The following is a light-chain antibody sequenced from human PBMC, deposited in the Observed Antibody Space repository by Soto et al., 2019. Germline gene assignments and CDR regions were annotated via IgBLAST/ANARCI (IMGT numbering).Light chain of an antibody. CDR3: QKCNSAPFN. J-gene: IGKJ3*01. Sequence: DTQMTQSPSSLSASVGDRVTITCRASQGIYNYLAWYQQKPGKVPKILIYAASSLVSGVPPRFSGSGSGTDFTPTISSLQPEDVATYYCQKCNSAPFNFGPGTKVDIK. CDR2: AAS. CDR1: QGIYNY. V-gene: IGKV1-27*01.